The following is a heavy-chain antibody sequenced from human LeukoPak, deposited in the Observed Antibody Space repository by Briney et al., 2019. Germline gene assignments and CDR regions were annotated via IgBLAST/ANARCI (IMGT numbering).Heavy chain of an antibody. V-gene: IGHV3-43*02. J-gene: IGHJ4*02. Sequence: GGSLGLSCAAFGFTFDHYAMHWVRQAPGKGLEWVSLISGDGGSTNYADSVKGRFTISRDNSKNSLYLQMNSLRTEDTALYYCAKDTCSSTSCFYFDYWGQGTLVTVSS. D-gene: IGHD2-2*01. CDR3: AKDTCSSTSCFYFDY. CDR2: ISGDGGST. CDR1: GFTFDHYA.